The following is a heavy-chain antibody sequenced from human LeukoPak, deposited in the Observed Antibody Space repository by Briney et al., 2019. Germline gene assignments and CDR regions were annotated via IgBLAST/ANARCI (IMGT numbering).Heavy chain of an antibody. CDR3: ARLLPVAGPYYYSGMDV. J-gene: IGHJ6*02. D-gene: IGHD2-15*01. CDR1: GYSFTSYW. V-gene: IGHV5-51*01. CDR2: IYPGDSDT. Sequence: GESLKISCKGSGYSFTSYWIGWVRQMPGRGLEWMGIIYPGDSDTRYSPSFQGQVTISADKSISTAYLQWSSLKASDTAMYYCARLLPVAGPYYYSGMDVWGQGTKVTLSS.